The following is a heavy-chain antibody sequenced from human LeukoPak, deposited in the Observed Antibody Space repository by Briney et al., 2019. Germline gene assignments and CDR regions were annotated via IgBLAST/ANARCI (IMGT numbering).Heavy chain of an antibody. V-gene: IGHV4-4*07. CDR2: IYTSGST. D-gene: IGHD3-10*01. CDR3: SRDGYYYGSGSYYNGGFDY. Sequence: SETLSLTCTVSGGSISSYYWSWIRQPDGKGLEWIGRIYTSGSTNYNPSLKSRVTMSVDTSKNQFSLKLISVTAADTAVYYCSRDGYYYGSGSYYNGGFDYWGQGTLVTVSS. J-gene: IGHJ4*02. CDR1: GGSISSYY.